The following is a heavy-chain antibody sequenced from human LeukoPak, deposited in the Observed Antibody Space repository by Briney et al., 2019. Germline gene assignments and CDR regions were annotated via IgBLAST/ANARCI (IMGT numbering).Heavy chain of an antibody. CDR3: AKGTLGSCPGVTCYDFDN. CDR1: GFTFSSYA. Sequence: GGSLRLSCAASGFTFSSYAMRWVRQAPGKGLEWVAVISYDGSNKYYADSVKGRFTISRDNSKNTLYLQMNSLRAEDTALYYCAKGTLGSCPGVTCYDFDNWGQGTLVTVSS. V-gene: IGHV3-30*04. CDR2: ISYDGSNK. J-gene: IGHJ4*02. D-gene: IGHD2-8*02.